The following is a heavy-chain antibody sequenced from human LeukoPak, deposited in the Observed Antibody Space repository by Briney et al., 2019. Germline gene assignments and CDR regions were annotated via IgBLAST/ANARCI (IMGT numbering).Heavy chain of an antibody. D-gene: IGHD4-17*01. Sequence: GGSLRLSCAASGFTFSSYWMSWVRQAPGKGLEWVANIKQDGSEKYYVDSVKGRFTISRDNAKNSLYLQMNSLRAEDTAVYYCARDSDYGDYVYFDYWGQGTLVTVSS. J-gene: IGHJ4*02. CDR1: GFTFSSYW. V-gene: IGHV3-7*01. CDR2: IKQDGSEK. CDR3: ARDSDYGDYVYFDY.